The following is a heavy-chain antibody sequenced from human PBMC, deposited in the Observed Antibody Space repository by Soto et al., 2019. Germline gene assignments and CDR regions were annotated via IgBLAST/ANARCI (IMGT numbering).Heavy chain of an antibody. Sequence: SETLSLTCTFSGCSISSYYWSWIRQPPGKGLEWIGYIYYSGSTNYNPSLKSRVTMSVDTSKNQFSLKLTSVNAADTAVYYCTRGGDAYKNGHWGQGTLVTVSS. D-gene: IGHD2-21*01. CDR3: TRGGDAYKNGH. J-gene: IGHJ4*02. CDR2: IYYSGST. V-gene: IGHV4-59*01. CDR1: GCSISSYY.